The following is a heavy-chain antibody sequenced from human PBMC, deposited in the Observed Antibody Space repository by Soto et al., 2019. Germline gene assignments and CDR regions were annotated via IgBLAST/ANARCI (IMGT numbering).Heavy chain of an antibody. D-gene: IGHD2-2*01. Sequence: QVQLQESGPGLVKPSGTLSLTCAVSGGSISTNNWWSWVRKSPGRGLEWIGEIHHTGSTKYNPSLSSRVTISMYESQIQFSLKMTSVTAADTAVYFCARGSTCAGALQYYFITWGQGILVTFSS. CDR1: GGSISTNNW. J-gene: IGHJ4*02. CDR3: ARGSTCAGALQYYFIT. CDR2: IHHTGST. V-gene: IGHV4-4*02.